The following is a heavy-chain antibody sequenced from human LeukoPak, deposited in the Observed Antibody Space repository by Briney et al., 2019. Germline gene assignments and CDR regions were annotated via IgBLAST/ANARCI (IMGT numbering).Heavy chain of an antibody. Sequence: PGGSLRLSCAASGFTFSSYGMHWVRQAPGKGLEWVAFIRYDGSNKYYADSVKGRFTISRDNSKNTLYLQMNSLRAEDTAVYYCAKDAGNWNDGIYYYYMDVWGKGTTVTISS. J-gene: IGHJ6*03. CDR1: GFTFSSYG. CDR3: AKDAGNWNDGIYYYYMDV. CDR2: IRYDGSNK. V-gene: IGHV3-30*02. D-gene: IGHD1-1*01.